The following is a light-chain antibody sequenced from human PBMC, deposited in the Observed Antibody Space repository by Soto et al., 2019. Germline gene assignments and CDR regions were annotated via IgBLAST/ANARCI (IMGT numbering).Light chain of an antibody. J-gene: IGKJ1*01. CDR2: AAS. V-gene: IGKV1-39*01. CDR3: QQYNSYSHT. CDR1: QSISNY. Sequence: IHLTHSPSSLSASLGDRVTITFRASQSISNYLNWYQHRPGKAPNLLIYAASSLQSGVPSRFSGSESGTEFTLTISSLQPDDFATYYCQQYNSYSHTFGQGTKVDIK.